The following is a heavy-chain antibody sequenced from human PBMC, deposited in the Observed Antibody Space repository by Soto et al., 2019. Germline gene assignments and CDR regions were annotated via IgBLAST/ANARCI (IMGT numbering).Heavy chain of an antibody. CDR3: AGSLTIFGVVNNWFDP. V-gene: IGHV4-39*07. D-gene: IGHD3-3*01. CDR1: GGSISSSNYY. CDR2: IYYSGST. Sequence: SETLSLTCSVSGGSISSSNYYWGWIRQPPGKGLEWIGSIYYSGSTNYNPSLKSRITISVDTSKNQFSLKLSSVTAADTAVYYCAGSLTIFGVVNNWFDPWGQGTLVTVSS. J-gene: IGHJ5*02.